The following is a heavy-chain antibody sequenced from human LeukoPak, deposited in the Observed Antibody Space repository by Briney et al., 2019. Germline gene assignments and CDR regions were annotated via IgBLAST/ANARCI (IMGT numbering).Heavy chain of an antibody. CDR2: ISISGDKT. CDR1: GLTLRNFA. J-gene: IGHJ4*02. Sequence: GSLRLPCASSGLTLRNFAMSWVRQAPGKGLEWVSSISISGDKTHYADSVKGRFTISRDNSKNTLYLQMNSLRAEDTAVYYCAREVRPNDYWGQGTLVTVSS. D-gene: IGHD6-25*01. V-gene: IGHV3-23*01. CDR3: AREVRPNDY.